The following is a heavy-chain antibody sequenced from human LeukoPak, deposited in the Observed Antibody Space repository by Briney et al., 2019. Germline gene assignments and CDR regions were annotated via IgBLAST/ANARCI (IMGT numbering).Heavy chain of an antibody. J-gene: IGHJ6*02. CDR1: GYTVTSYG. CDR3: ARDPLRGYYYGMDV. CDR2: ISAYNGNT. Sequence: ASVKVSCKASGYTVTSYGISWVRQAPGQGLEWMGWISAYNGNTNYAQKLQGRVTMTTDTSTSAAYMELRSLRSDDTAVYYCARDPLRGYYYGMDVWGQGTTVTVSS. V-gene: IGHV1-18*01.